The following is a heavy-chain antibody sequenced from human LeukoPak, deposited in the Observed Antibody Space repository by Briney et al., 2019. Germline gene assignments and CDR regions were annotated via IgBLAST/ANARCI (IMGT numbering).Heavy chain of an antibody. Sequence: GGSLRLSCRASEFTFGDHAMNWVRQAPGKGLEWVSYISSSGSTIYYADSVKGRFTISRDNAKNSLYLQMNSLRAEDTAVYYCARWGPGQTQFDYWGQGTLVTVSS. J-gene: IGHJ4*02. D-gene: IGHD3-16*01. V-gene: IGHV3-48*03. CDR1: EFTFGDHA. CDR3: ARWGPGQTQFDY. CDR2: ISSSGSTI.